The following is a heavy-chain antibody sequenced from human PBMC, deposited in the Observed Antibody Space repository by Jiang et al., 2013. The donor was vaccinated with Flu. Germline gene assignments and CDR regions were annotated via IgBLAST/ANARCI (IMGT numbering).Heavy chain of an antibody. Sequence: PGLVKPSETLSLTCTVSGGSISSYYWSWIRQPPGKGLEWIGYIYYSGSTNYNPSLKSRVTISVDTSKNQFSLKLSSVTAADTAVYYCASGGELRFLRYYYYMDVWGKGTTVTVSS. V-gene: IGHV4-59*01. CDR3: ASGGELRFLRYYYYMDV. J-gene: IGHJ6*03. D-gene: IGHD3-3*01. CDR1: GGSISSYY. CDR2: IYYSGST.